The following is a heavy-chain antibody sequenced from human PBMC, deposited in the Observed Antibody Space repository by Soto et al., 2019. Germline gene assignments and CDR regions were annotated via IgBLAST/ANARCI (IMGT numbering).Heavy chain of an antibody. J-gene: IGHJ4*02. D-gene: IGHD3-16*01. CDR2: IYWDDEK. CDR1: GFSLSTRGVG. CDR3: AQFRGNRIIIRDY. Sequence: QITLKESGPTLVKSTQTLTLTCTFSGFSLSTRGVGVAWIRQPPGKALEWLTLIYWDDEKHYSPSLKSRITITKDTSKNQVVLTMTNMEPVDTATYYCAQFRGNRIIIRDYWGQGTLVTVSS. V-gene: IGHV2-5*02.